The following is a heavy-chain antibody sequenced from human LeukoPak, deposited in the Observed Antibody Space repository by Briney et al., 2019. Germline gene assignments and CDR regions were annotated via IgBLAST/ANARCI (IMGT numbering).Heavy chain of an antibody. V-gene: IGHV4-61*02. CDR3: ARYYDFWSGYYTALNYFDY. D-gene: IGHD3-3*01. CDR1: GGSISSGSYY. Sequence: PSQTLSLTCTVSGGSISSGSYYWSWLRQPAGKGLEWIGRIYSSGSSNYNPSLKSRATMSVDTSKNQFSLKLSSVTAADTAVYYCARYYDFWSGYYTALNYFDYWGQGTLVTVSS. J-gene: IGHJ4*02. CDR2: IYSSGSS.